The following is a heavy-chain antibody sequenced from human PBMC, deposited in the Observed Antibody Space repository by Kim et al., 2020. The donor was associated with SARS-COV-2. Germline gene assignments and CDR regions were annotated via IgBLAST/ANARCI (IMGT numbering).Heavy chain of an antibody. CDR2: IYTSGST. CDR1: GGSISSYY. Sequence: SETLSLTCTVSGGSISSYYWSWIRQPAGKGLEWIGRIYTSGSTNYNPSLKSRVTMSVDTSKNQFSLKLSSVTAADTAVYYCASDSEAAAGTWYRSDPWGQGTLVTVSS. D-gene: IGHD6-13*01. V-gene: IGHV4-4*07. CDR3: ASDSEAAAGTWYRSDP. J-gene: IGHJ5*02.